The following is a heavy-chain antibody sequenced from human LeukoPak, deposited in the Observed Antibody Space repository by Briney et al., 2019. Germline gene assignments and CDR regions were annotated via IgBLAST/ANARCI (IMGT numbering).Heavy chain of an antibody. CDR1: GYTFTSYG. D-gene: IGHD3-9*01. CDR3: ARDIGYDILTGYDY. J-gene: IGHJ4*02. CDR2: ISAYNGNT. V-gene: IGHV1-18*01. Sequence: GASVKVSCKASGYTFTSYGISWVRQAPGQGLEWMGWISAYNGNTNYAQKLQGRVTMTTDTSTSTAYMELRSVRSDDTAVYYCARDIGYDILTGYDYWGQGTLVTVPS.